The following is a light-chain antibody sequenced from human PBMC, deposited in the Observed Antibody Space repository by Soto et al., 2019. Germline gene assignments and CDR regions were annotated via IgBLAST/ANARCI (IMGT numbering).Light chain of an antibody. J-gene: IGKJ3*01. CDR1: QSVSSN. CDR3: QQHNNWPRT. CDR2: GAS. V-gene: IGKV3-15*01. Sequence: EIVMTQSPATLSVSPGERASLSCRASQSVSSNLAWYQQKPGQAPRLLIYGASTRATGIPARFSGSGSGTEFTLTISSLXSEDFAVYYCQQHNNWPRTFGPGTKVDIK.